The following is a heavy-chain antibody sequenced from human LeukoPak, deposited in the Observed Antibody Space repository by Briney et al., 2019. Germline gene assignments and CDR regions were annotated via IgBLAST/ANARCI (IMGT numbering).Heavy chain of an antibody. CDR3: ARETTSGGSGTDMDV. D-gene: IGHD1-1*01. J-gene: IGHJ6*03. V-gene: IGHV3-21*01. CDR1: GFTFSSYA. CDR2: ISSSSSYI. Sequence: GGSLRLSCAASGFTFSSYAMHWVRQAPGKGLEWVSFISSSSSYIYYADSVKGRFTISRHNAKSSLYLQMNSLRAEDTAVYYCARETTSGGSGTDMDVWGKGTTVSVSS.